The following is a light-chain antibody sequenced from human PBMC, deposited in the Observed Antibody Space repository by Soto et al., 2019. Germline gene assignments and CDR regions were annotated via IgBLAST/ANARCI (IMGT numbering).Light chain of an antibody. CDR2: GAS. J-gene: IGKJ4*01. CDR3: QQQSGSSPLT. Sequence: ENVLTQSPDTLSLSPGERATLSCRASQSISSTYLAWYQQKPGQPPRRLIYGASNRATAIPDRFSGSGSGTDFTLIISRLEPEDFAVYYCQQQSGSSPLTFGGGTKVEIK. V-gene: IGKV3-20*01. CDR1: QSISSTY.